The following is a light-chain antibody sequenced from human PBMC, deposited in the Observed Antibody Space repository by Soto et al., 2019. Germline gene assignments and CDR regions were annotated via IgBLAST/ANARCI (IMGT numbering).Light chain of an antibody. J-gene: IGKJ5*01. CDR3: QQYNNWPPYT. V-gene: IGKV3-15*01. CDR2: NAF. CDR1: QSITHH. Sequence: DIVMTQSPATLSVTPGYTATLSCRASQSITHHLAWYQQRPGQPPRRLIYNAFTRATGIPARVSGSVSATEFTLTISSLQSEDFAIYYCQQYNNWPPYTFGQGTRLEIK.